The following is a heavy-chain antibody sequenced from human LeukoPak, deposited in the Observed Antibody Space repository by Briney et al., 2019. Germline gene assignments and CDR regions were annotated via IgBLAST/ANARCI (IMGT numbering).Heavy chain of an antibody. CDR2: VYHSGST. CDR3: VRWLQPRGFDS. J-gene: IGHJ5*01. CDR1: DNSMSLLY. V-gene: IGHV4-59*08. D-gene: IGHD6-19*01. Sequence: SETLSLTCSVSDNSMSLLYWGWIRQPPGKALEWIGNVYHSGSTNYNPSLKTRVSLSVDTSRNQFFLTLRSVTAADTAMYFCVRWLQPRGFDSWGQGTLVSVSS.